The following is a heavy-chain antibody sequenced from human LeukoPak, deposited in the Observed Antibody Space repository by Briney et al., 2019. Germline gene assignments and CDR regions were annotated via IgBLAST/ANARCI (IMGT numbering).Heavy chain of an antibody. CDR2: IRNRARGYTT. CDR3: ATETKDSSAYYYFDY. Sequence: GGSLRLSCVVSGSTFSDHYMDWVRQAPGKGLEWVARIRNRARGYTTDCAASARGRFTISRDDSEGSLYLQMNSLETEDTAVYYCATETKDSSAYYYFDYWGQGALVTVSS. CDR1: GSTFSDHY. D-gene: IGHD3-22*01. V-gene: IGHV3-72*01. J-gene: IGHJ4*02.